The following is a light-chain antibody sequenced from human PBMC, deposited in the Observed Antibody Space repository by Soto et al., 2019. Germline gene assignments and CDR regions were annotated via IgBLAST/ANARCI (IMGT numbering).Light chain of an antibody. Sequence: LVLAQSPGTLSLSPGERATLSCRASQSVSSNYLAWYQQKPGQAPRLLIYGASSRAAVIPNMFSGSGSGTDFTLSISRLWPEDFAVYYCQQYGGSPRVTFGGGTKVEIK. CDR3: QQYGGSPRVT. J-gene: IGKJ4*01. CDR2: GAS. CDR1: QSVSSNY. V-gene: IGKV3-20*01.